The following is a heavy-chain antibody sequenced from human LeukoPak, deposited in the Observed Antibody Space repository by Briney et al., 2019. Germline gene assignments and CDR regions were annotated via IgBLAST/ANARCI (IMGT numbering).Heavy chain of an antibody. D-gene: IGHD4-17*01. V-gene: IGHV1-2*04. CDR2: INPNSGGT. CDR1: GYTFTGYY. Sequence: ASVKVSCKASGYTFTGYYMHWVRQAPGQGLEWMGWINPNSGGTNYAQKFQGWVTMTRDTSISTAYMELSRLRSDDTAVYYCARGPGDYGDYGYMDVWGKGTTVTVSS. CDR3: ARGPGDYGDYGYMDV. J-gene: IGHJ6*03.